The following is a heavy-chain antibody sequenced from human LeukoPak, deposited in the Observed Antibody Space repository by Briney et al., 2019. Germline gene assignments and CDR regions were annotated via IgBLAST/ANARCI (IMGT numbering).Heavy chain of an antibody. CDR3: AREAYYYGSGDAFDI. CDR1: GFTFSSYR. V-gene: IGHV3-48*04. CDR2: ISSSSSTI. D-gene: IGHD3-10*01. J-gene: IGHJ3*02. Sequence: GGSLRLSCAASGFTFSSYRMNWVRQAPGKGLEWVSYISSSSSTIYYADCVKGRFTISRDNAKNSLYLQMNSLRAEDTAVYYCAREAYYYGSGDAFDIWGQGTMVTVSS.